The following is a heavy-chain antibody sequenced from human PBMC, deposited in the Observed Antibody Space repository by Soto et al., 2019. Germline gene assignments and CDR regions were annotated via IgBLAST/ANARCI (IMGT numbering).Heavy chain of an antibody. Sequence: ASVNVSCKASGYTFTRYGISWVRQAPGQGLEWMGWISAYNGNTNYAQKLQGRVTMTTDTSTSTAYMELRSLRSDDTAVYYCARVVCRYSISNRNGFDLWCQGTLVT. J-gene: IGHJ5*02. V-gene: IGHV1-18*04. CDR1: GYTFTRYG. D-gene: IGHD6-6*01. CDR2: ISAYNGNT. CDR3: ARVVCRYSISNRNGFDL.